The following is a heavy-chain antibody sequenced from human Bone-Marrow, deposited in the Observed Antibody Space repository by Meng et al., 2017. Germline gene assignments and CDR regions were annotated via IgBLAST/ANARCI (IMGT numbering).Heavy chain of an antibody. Sequence: GESLKISCAAAGFTFSSYGMHRVRQAPGKGLEWVAVISYDGSNKYYADSVKGRFTISRDNSKNTLYLQMNSLRAEDTAVYYCARDRSSSWYFHYYYGMDVWGQGTTVTVSS. CDR3: ARDRSSSWYFHYYYGMDV. V-gene: IGHV3-30*06. D-gene: IGHD6-13*01. CDR2: ISYDGSNK. J-gene: IGHJ6*02. CDR1: GFTFSSYG.